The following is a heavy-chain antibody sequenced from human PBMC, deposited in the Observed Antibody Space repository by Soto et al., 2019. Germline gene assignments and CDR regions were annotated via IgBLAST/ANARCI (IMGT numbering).Heavy chain of an antibody. D-gene: IGHD6-13*01. V-gene: IGHV4-59*01. CDR2: IYYSGTT. J-gene: IGHJ3*01. CDR1: NGSISDYY. CDR3: ARGVLEAAASKPFDL. Sequence: SETLSLTCTVSNGSISDYYWTWIRQPPGKGLEWIGYIYYSGTTHYSPSRKSRVTISVDTSKNQFSLKLTSVTAADTAVYYCARGVLEAAASKPFDLWGRGTMVTVSS.